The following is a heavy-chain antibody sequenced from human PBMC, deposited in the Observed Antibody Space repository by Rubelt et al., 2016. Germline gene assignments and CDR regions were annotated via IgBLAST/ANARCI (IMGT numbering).Heavy chain of an antibody. V-gene: IGHV4-61*05. Sequence: QVQLQESGPGLVKPSETLSLTCTVSGGSISSNYYYWDWIRQPPGKGLEWIGYICYSDSEITNYNPSLQSRVTIAVDASKTQFALKWSLVTAADTAVYYCARGRAGSSSSWGQGTLVTVSS. CDR2: ICYSDSEIT. D-gene: IGHD6-6*01. CDR1: GGSISSNYYY. J-gene: IGHJ4*02. CDR3: ARGRAGSSSS.